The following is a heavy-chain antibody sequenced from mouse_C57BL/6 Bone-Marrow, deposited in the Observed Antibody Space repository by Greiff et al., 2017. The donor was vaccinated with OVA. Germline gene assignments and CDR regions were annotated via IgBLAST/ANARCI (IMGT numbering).Heavy chain of an antibody. CDR3: AFTTVAYFDY. J-gene: IGHJ2*01. CDR1: GYTFTSYW. V-gene: IGHV1-69*01. Sequence: LQQPGAELVMPGASVKLSCKASGYTFTSYWMHWVKQRPGQGLEWIGEIDPSDSYTNYNQKFKGKSTLTVDKSSSTAYMQLSSLTSEDSAVYYCAFTTVAYFDYWGQGTTLTVSS. D-gene: IGHD1-1*01. CDR2: IDPSDSYT.